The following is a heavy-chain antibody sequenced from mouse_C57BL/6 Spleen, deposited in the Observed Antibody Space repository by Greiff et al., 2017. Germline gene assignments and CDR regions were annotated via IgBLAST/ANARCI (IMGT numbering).Heavy chain of an antibody. CDR1: GFTFSDYW. Sequence: EVQRVESGGGLVKPGGSLKLSCAASGFTFSDYWMHWVRQAPEKGLEWVAYISSGSSTIYYADTLKGRFTISRDNAKNTLFLQMTSLRSEDTAMYYCARKHSNYDFDYWGQGTTLTVSS. V-gene: IGHV5-17*01. CDR3: ARKHSNYDFDY. CDR2: ISSGSSTI. D-gene: IGHD2-5*01. J-gene: IGHJ2*01.